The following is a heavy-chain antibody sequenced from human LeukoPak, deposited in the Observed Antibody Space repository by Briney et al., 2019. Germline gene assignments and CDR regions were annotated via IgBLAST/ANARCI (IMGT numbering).Heavy chain of an antibody. CDR1: GFTFSTYS. CDR2: ISSASNTI. D-gene: IGHD3-10*01. V-gene: IGHV3-48*01. CDR3: ARDGWFGDYNWFDP. Sequence: PGGSLRLSCPASGFTFSTYSMNWVRQAPGKGLEWVSYISSASNTIYYADSVKGRFTISRDNAKNSLYLQMNSLRAEDTAMYYCARDGWFGDYNWFDPWGQGTLVTVSS. J-gene: IGHJ5*02.